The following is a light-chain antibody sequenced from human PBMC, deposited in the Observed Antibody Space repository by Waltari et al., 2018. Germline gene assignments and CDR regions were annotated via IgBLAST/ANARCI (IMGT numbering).Light chain of an antibody. Sequence: QSALTQPASVSGSPGQSITISCTGTSSDVGGYNYVSWYQQHPGKAPKLMIYEVSKRPSGVSNRCSGSKSGNTASLTISGLQAEDEADYYCSSYTSSSVVFGGGTKLTVL. CDR2: EVS. J-gene: IGLJ2*01. CDR1: SSDVGGYNY. CDR3: SSYTSSSVV. V-gene: IGLV2-14*01.